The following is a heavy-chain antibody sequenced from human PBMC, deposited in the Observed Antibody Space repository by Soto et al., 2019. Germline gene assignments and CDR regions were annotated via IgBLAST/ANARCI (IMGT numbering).Heavy chain of an antibody. CDR2: ISYDGSNK. V-gene: IGHV3-30*03. CDR3: AGGQYYFDY. Sequence: QVQLVESGGGVVQPGRSLRLSCAASGFPFSSYGMHWVRQAPGKGLEWVAHISYDGSNKHYTDSVKGRFTISRDNSKKMLYLQMSSLRAEDTAVYYCAGGQYYFDYCGQGTRVSVSS. CDR1: GFPFSSYG. J-gene: IGHJ4*02. D-gene: IGHD2-15*01.